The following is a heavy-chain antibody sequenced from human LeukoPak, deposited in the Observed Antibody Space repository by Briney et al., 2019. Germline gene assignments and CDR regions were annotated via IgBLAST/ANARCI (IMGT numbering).Heavy chain of an antibody. J-gene: IGHJ1*01. CDR2: ITPDGTGA. D-gene: IGHD1-26*01. Sequence: GGSLRLSCAASGFIFSNNWMHWVRQTPGRGLEWVSRITPDGTGATYADSVKGRFTIFRDNAQNTVYLQMNSLRVEDTAVYYCVRDLQVWELQYWGQGTLVTVPS. V-gene: IGHV3-74*01. CDR1: GFIFSNNW. CDR3: VRDLQVWELQY.